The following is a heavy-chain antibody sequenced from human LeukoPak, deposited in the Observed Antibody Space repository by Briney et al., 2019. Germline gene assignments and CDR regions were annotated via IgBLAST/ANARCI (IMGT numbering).Heavy chain of an antibody. CDR3: ARELNYDSSGYYFDY. CDR1: GYSFSGFY. J-gene: IGHJ4*02. V-gene: IGHV1-2*02. Sequence: ASVKVSCKASGYSFSGFYIHWVRQAPGQGLEWMGWINPNSGGPNYEQKFQGRVTMTRDTSISTAYMELSRLTSDDTAVYYCARELNYDSSGYYFDYWGQGTLVTVSS. CDR2: INPNSGGP. D-gene: IGHD3-22*01.